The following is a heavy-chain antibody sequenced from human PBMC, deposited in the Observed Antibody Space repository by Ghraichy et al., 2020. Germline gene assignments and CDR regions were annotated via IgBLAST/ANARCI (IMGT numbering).Heavy chain of an antibody. Sequence: VSVKVSCKASGYTFTSYDINWVRQATGQGLEWMGWMNPNSGNTGYAQKFQGRVTMTRNTSISTAYMELSSLRSEDTAVYYCARGNYITFGGVIVLGFDYWGQGTLVTVSS. CDR1: GYTFTSYD. D-gene: IGHD3-16*02. V-gene: IGHV1-8*01. CDR3: ARGNYITFGGVIVLGFDY. CDR2: MNPNSGNT. J-gene: IGHJ4*02.